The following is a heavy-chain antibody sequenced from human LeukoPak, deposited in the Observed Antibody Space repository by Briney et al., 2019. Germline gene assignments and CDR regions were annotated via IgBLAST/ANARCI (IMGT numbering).Heavy chain of an antibody. Sequence: GGSLRLSCATSAFTFRSYGMHWVRQAPDKGLEWVAFIRYDGSNKYYADSVNGRFTISRDDPKNSLYLQMNSLRAEDTAVYYCARVDYRGGGYFMDVWGRGTPVTVSS. V-gene: IGHV3-30*02. CDR3: ARVDYRGGGYFMDV. J-gene: IGHJ6*03. CDR1: AFTFRSYG. CDR2: IRYDGSNK. D-gene: IGHD4-11*01.